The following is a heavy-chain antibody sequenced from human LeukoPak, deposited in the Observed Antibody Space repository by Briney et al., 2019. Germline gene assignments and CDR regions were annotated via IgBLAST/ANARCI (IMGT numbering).Heavy chain of an antibody. Sequence: SVKVSCKASGGTFSSYAISWVRQAPGQGREWMGRIIPIFGTANYAQKFQGRVTIATDESTSTAYMELSSLRSEDTAVYYCARKLRRRYDILTGSLHSEDDAFDIWGQGTMVTVSS. J-gene: IGHJ3*02. CDR2: IIPIFGTA. D-gene: IGHD3-9*01. CDR1: GGTFSSYA. V-gene: IGHV1-69*05. CDR3: ARKLRRRYDILTGSLHSEDDAFDI.